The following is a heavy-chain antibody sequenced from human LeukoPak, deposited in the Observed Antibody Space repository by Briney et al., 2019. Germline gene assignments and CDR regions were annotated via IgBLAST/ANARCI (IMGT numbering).Heavy chain of an antibody. V-gene: IGHV5-51*01. J-gene: IGHJ4*02. D-gene: IGHD1-26*01. CDR2: IYPSESDT. Sequence: AASLKISCPASEYSFATYLIAWLRQIPEKGLEWMGIIYPSESDTRYSPSFQGQVTISADKSSKTAYLQWSSLKASDTAMYYSARPLQGIVGATGFAYGGQRTLVTASA. CDR3: ARPLQGIVGATGFAY. CDR1: EYSFATYL.